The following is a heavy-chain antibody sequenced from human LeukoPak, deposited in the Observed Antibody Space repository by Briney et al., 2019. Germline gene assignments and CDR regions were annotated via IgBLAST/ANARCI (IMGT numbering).Heavy chain of an antibody. CDR3: AREWGDSGSYPDAFDI. J-gene: IGHJ3*02. CDR2: ISAYNGNT. D-gene: IGHD1-26*01. Sequence: ASVKVSCKASGYTFTSYGISWVRQAPGQGLEWMGWISAYNGNTNYAQKLQGRVTMTTDTSTSTAYMELRSLRSDDTAVYYCAREWGDSGSYPDAFDIWGQGTMVTVSS. CDR1: GYTFTSYG. V-gene: IGHV1-18*01.